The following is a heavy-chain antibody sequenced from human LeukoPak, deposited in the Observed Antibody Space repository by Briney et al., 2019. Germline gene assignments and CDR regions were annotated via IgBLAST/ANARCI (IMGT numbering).Heavy chain of an antibody. CDR3: AKGSLQWLSDPPDY. V-gene: IGHV3-23*01. Sequence: PGGSLRLSCAASGFTFSSYAMSWVRQAPGKGVEWVSAISGSGGSTYYADSVKGRFTISRDNSKNTLYLQMNSLRAEDTAVYYCAKGSLQWLSDPPDYWGQGTLVTVSS. CDR2: ISGSGGST. CDR1: GFTFSSYA. J-gene: IGHJ4*02. D-gene: IGHD6-19*01.